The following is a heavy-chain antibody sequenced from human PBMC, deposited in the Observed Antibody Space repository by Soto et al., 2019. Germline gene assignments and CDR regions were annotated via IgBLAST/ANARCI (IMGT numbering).Heavy chain of an antibody. V-gene: IGHV3-30*18. CDR2: ISYDGSNK. CDR3: AKMGGLLLHPQLDY. Sequence: QVQLVESGGGVVQPGRSLRLSCAASGFTFSSYGMHWVRQAPGKGLEWVAVISYDGSNKYYADSVKGRFTISRDNSKNTLYLQMNSLRAEDTAVYYCAKMGGLLLHPQLDYWGQGTLVTVSS. CDR1: GFTFSSYG. J-gene: IGHJ4*02. D-gene: IGHD2-15*01.